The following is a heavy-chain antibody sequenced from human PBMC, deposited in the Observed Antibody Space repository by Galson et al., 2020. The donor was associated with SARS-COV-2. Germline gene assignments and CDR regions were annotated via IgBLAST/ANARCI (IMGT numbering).Heavy chain of an antibody. CDR1: GFTFSSYS. J-gene: IGHJ4*02. CDR2: ISSSSSYI. D-gene: IGHD3-9*01. Sequence: NSGGSLRLSCAASGFTFSSYSMNWVRQAPGKGLEWVSSISSSSSYIYYADSVKGRFTISRDNAKNSLYLQMNSLRAEDTAVYYCARDKIDDILTGYYKVWGQGTLVTVSS. CDR3: ARDKIDDILTGYYKV. V-gene: IGHV3-21*01.